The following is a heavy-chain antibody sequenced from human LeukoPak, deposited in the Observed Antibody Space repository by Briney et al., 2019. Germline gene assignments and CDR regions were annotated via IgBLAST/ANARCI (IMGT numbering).Heavy chain of an antibody. CDR3: ARVDMGFDY. CDR2: ISSSGSTI. Sequence: PGGSLRLSCAASGFTFSSYEMNWVRQAPGKGLEWVSYISSSGSTIYYADSVRGRFTISRDNAKNSLYLQMNSLRAEDTAVYYCARVDMGFDYWGQGTLVTVSS. CDR1: GFTFSSYE. D-gene: IGHD2-15*01. V-gene: IGHV3-48*03. J-gene: IGHJ4*02.